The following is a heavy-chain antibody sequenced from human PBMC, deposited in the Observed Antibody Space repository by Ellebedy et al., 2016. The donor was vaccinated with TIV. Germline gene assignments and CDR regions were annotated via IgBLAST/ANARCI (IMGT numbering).Heavy chain of an antibody. CDR2: IIPIFGTA. D-gene: IGHD2-15*01. CDR1: GGTFSSYA. J-gene: IGHJ6*02. CDR3: ARDEFILYDPTTLIGARYYYYGMDV. Sequence: AASVKVSCKASGGTFSSYAISWVRQAPGQGLEWMGGIIPIFGTANYAQKFQGRVTITADESTSTAYMELSSLRSEDTAVYYCARDEFILYDPTTLIGARYYYYGMDVWGQGTTVTVSS. V-gene: IGHV1-69*13.